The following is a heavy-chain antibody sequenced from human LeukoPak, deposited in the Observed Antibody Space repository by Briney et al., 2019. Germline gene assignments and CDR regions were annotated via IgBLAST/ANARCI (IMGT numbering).Heavy chain of an antibody. D-gene: IGHD3-22*01. Sequence: GGSLRLSCAGSGFTFSSYEMNWVRQAPGKGLEWVSSITTSSSYIYYADSVKGRFTISRDNAKNSLYLQMDSLRGEDTAVYYCATGGVHYYDSSADYWGQGTLVTVSS. CDR2: ITTSSSYI. J-gene: IGHJ4*02. CDR3: ATGGVHYYDSSADY. V-gene: IGHV3-21*01. CDR1: GFTFSSYE.